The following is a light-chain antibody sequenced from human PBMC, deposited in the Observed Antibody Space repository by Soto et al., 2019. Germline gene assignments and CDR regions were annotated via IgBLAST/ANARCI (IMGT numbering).Light chain of an antibody. CDR2: DVS. CDR1: ASDVGRYDY. J-gene: IGLJ2*01. CDR3: SAYRSGAIVL. V-gene: IGLV2-14*03. Sequence: QSALTQPASVSGSPGQSITISCTGTASDVGRYDYVCWYQQHAGKAPKLIMYDVSRRPSGSAYRFSGSKSGNTAFLTVSGLQAEDEADYYCSAYRSGAIVLFGGGTKLTVL.